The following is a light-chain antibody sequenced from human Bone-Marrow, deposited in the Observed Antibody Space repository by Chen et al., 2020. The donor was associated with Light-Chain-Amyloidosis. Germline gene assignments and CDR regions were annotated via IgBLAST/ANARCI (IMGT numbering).Light chain of an antibody. CDR3: QQLNSYASIT. CDR2: GTS. V-gene: IGKV1-9*01. CDR1: QGISVS. J-gene: IGKJ5*01. Sequence: DIQLTQSPSFLSASVGDRVTITCRASQGISVSLAWYQQKPGKAPNLLIYGTSTLQSGVPSRFSGRGSGTDFTLTISRLQPEEVATYYWQQLNSYASITFGEGTRLEI.